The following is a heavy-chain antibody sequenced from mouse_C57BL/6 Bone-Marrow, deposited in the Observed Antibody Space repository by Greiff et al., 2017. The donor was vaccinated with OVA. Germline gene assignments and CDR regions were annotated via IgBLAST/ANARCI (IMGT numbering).Heavy chain of an antibody. CDR1: GYTFTDYE. V-gene: IGHV1-15*01. J-gene: IGHJ1*03. D-gene: IGHD2-12*01. CDR2: IDPETGGT. CDR3: TRDYYKGWYFDV. Sequence: QVQLQQSGAELVRPGASVTLSCKASGYTFTDYEMHWVKQTPVHGLEWIGAIDPETGGTAYNQKFKGKAILTADKSSSTAYMELRSLTSADSAVSYGTRDYYKGWYFDVWGTGTAITVTS.